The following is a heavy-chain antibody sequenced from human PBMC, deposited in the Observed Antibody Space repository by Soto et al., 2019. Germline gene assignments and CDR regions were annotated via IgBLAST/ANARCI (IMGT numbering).Heavy chain of an antibody. V-gene: IGHV1-18*01. D-gene: IGHD4-17*01. CDR3: VRDSVGDYGDYDWFDP. CDR1: GYTFTSYG. Sequence: ASVKVSCKASGYTFTSYGISWVRQAPGQGLEWMGWISAYNGNTNYAQKLQGRVTMTTDTSTSTAYMELRSLRSDDTAVYYCVRDSVGDYGDYDWFDPWGQGTLVTVSS. CDR2: ISAYNGNT. J-gene: IGHJ5*02.